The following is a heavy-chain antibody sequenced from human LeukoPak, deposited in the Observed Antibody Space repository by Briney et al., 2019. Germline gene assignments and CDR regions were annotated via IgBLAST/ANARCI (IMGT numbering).Heavy chain of an antibody. D-gene: IGHD1-1*01. CDR2: IYPSDSET. V-gene: IGHV5-51*01. CDR3: ARLLLATGPDY. Sequence: GESLKISCKGSGYRFTAYWIGWVRQMPGKGLERMGFIYPSDSETRYSPSFQGQVTISADKSITTAFLQWSSLKASDTAMYYCARLLLATGPDYWGQGTLVTVSS. CDR1: GYRFTAYW. J-gene: IGHJ4*02.